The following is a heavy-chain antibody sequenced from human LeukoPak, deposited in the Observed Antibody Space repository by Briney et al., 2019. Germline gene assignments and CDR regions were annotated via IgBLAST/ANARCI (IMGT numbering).Heavy chain of an antibody. CDR2: IDATSTTM. J-gene: IGHJ1*01. V-gene: IGHV3-48*01. CDR1: GFTFDTYT. D-gene: IGHD2-15*01. Sequence: GGSLRLSCAASGFTFDTYTMNWVRQAPGTGLEWVSYIDATSTTMYYADSVKGRFTISRDNAKNSLYLQMNSLRVEDTAVYYCTRGLVVVAQYFQHWGQGTLVTVSS. CDR3: TRGLVVVAQYFQH.